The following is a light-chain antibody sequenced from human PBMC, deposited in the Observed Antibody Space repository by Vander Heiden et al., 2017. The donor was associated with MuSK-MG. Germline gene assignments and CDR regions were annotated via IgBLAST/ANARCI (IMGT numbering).Light chain of an antibody. Sequence: EIVLTQSPATLSLSPGERASQSVSSYLAWYQQKPGQAPRLLIYDASNRATGIPARFSGSGSGTDFTLTSSSLEPEDFAVYYCQQRSNGPPWTFGQGTKVEIK. CDR3: QQRSNGPPWT. V-gene: IGKV3-11*01. CDR1: QSVSSY. J-gene: IGKJ1*01. CDR2: DAS.